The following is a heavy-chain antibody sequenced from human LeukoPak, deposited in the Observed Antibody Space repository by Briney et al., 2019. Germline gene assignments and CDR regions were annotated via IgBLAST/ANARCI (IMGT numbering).Heavy chain of an antibody. D-gene: IGHD5-24*01. V-gene: IGHV1-2*02. Sequence: ASVKVSCKASGDTFTGYYMHWVRQAPGQGLEWMGWINPNIGGTNYAQKFQGRVTMTRDTSISTAYMWLSRLGSGEPAGYSCATHLGRWPPPPIYSYYMDVWGKGTTVTVSS. CDR3: ATHLGRWPPPPIYSYYMDV. CDR1: GDTFTGYY. CDR2: INPNIGGT. J-gene: IGHJ6*03.